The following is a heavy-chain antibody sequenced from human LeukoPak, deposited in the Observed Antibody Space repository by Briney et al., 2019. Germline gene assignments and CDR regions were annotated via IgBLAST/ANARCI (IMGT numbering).Heavy chain of an antibody. CDR2: IWYDGSNK. J-gene: IGHJ3*02. CDR1: GFTFSSYG. D-gene: IGHD1-26*01. CDR3: AKDLIVGATADAFDI. V-gene: IGHV3-33*06. Sequence: GGSLRLSCAASGFTFSSYGMRWVRQAPGKGLEWVAIIWYDGSNKYYADSVKGRFTISRDNSKNTLYLQMNSLRAEDTAIYYCAKDLIVGATADAFDIWGQGTMVTVTS.